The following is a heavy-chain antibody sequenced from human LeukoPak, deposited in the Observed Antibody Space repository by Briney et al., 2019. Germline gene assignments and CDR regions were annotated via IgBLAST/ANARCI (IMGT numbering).Heavy chain of an antibody. V-gene: IGHV3-33*01. CDR3: ARADYGGQPHHYTLDV. D-gene: IGHD4-23*01. CDR2: IWYDGSKE. CDR1: GFTFSTYG. J-gene: IGHJ6*02. Sequence: PGRSLRLSCAASGFTFSTYGMHWVRQAPGKGLEWVAVIWYDGSKEYYADPVKGRFTISRDNSKKTLYLQMNYLRAEDTAVYYCARADYGGQPHHYTLDVWGQGTTVTVSS.